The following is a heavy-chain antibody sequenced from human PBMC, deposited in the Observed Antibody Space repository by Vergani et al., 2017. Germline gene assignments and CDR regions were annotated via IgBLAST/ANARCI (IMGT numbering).Heavy chain of an antibody. V-gene: IGHV3-23*01. J-gene: IGHJ4*02. CDR2: ISGSGGST. Sequence: EVQLLESGGGLVQPGGSLRLSCAASGFTFSSYAMSWVRQAPGKGLEWVSAISGSGGSTYYADSVKGRFTISRDNSKNTLYLQMNSLRTEDTAVYYCAKSSLRRTGLFVYWGQGTLVTVSS. CDR1: GFTFSSYA. D-gene: IGHD1-1*01. CDR3: AKSSLRRTGLFVY.